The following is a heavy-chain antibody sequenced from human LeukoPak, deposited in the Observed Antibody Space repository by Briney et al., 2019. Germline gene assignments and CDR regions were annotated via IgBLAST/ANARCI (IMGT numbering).Heavy chain of an antibody. CDR3: ARLFTMVRGEVSD. CDR2: IYSGGST. J-gene: IGHJ4*02. D-gene: IGHD3-10*01. CDR1: GFTVSSNY. Sequence: PGGSLRLSCAASGFTVSSNYMSWVRQAPGKGLEWVSVIYSGGSTYYADSVKGRFTISRDNSKNTLYLQMNSLRAEDTAVYYCARLFTMVRGEVSDWGQGTLVTVSS. V-gene: IGHV3-66*01.